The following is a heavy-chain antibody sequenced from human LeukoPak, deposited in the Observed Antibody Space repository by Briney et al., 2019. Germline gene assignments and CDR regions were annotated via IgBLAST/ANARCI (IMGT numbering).Heavy chain of an antibody. CDR3: ARGEDLQQRNDALDI. CDR1: GFTFSRYA. V-gene: IGHV3-21*01. CDR2: ISVTSANI. J-gene: IGHJ3*02. Sequence: PGGSLRLSCAASGFTFSRYAMNWVRQAPGKGLEWVSSISVTSANIYYADSVKGRFTISRDNAKNSLYLEMNTLRAEDTSVYYCARGEDLQQRNDALDIWGQGTMVTVSS. D-gene: IGHD1/OR15-1a*01.